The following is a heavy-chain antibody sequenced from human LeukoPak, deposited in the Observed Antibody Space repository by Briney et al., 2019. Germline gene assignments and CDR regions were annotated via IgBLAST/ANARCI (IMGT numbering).Heavy chain of an antibody. CDR3: ASLGLVWGVIDY. D-gene: IGHD3-10*01. J-gene: IGHJ4*02. V-gene: IGHV4-59*08. Sequence: LSLTCTLSGVSISYYYWGWIRQPPGKGLEWIGYISHSGSTNYNPSLKSRVTVSVDTSKNQFSLKLSSVTAADTAVYYCASLGLVWGVIDYWDQGTLVTVSS. CDR1: GVSISYYY. CDR2: ISHSGST.